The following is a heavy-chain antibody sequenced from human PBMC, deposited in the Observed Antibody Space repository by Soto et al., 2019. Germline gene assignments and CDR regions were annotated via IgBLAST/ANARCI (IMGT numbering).Heavy chain of an antibody. Sequence: SETLSLTCTVSGGSISSYYWSWIRQPPGKGLEWIGYIYYSGSTNYNPSLKSRVTISVDTSKNQFSLKLSSVTAADTAVYYCARALYDSSGYGYYYYYGMDVWGQGTTVTVSS. CDR1: GGSISSYY. CDR3: ARALYDSSGYGYYYYYGMDV. CDR2: IYYSGST. D-gene: IGHD3-22*01. J-gene: IGHJ6*02. V-gene: IGHV4-59*01.